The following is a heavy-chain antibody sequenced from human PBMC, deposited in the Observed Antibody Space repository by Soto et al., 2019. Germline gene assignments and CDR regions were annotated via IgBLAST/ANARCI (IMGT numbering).Heavy chain of an antibody. CDR2: ISGSGGST. V-gene: IGHV3-23*01. J-gene: IGHJ3*02. Sequence: GGSLRLSCAASGFTFSSYAMSWVRQAPGKGLEWVSAISGSGGSTYYADSVKGRFTISRDNSKNTLYLQMNSLRAEDTAVYYCAKDPSYSSSWYGAFDIWGQGTMVTVSS. D-gene: IGHD6-13*01. CDR1: GFTFSSYA. CDR3: AKDPSYSSSWYGAFDI.